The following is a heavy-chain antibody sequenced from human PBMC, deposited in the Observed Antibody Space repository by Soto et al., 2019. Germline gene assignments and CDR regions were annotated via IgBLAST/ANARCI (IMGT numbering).Heavy chain of an antibody. CDR3: AVGIAARSTFYYYYYYLDV. CDR1: GYTFTSYD. Sequence: ASVKVSCKASGYTFTSYDINWVRQATGQGLEWMGWMNPNSGNTGYAQKFQGRVTMTRNTSISTAYMELSSLRSEDTAVYYCAVGIAARSTFYYYYYYLDVWGKGTTVTVSS. D-gene: IGHD6-6*01. CDR2: MNPNSGNT. J-gene: IGHJ6*03. V-gene: IGHV1-8*01.